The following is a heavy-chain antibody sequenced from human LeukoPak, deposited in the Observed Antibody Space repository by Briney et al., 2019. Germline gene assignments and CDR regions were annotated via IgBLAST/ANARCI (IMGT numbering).Heavy chain of an antibody. CDR2: ISSSSSYI. Sequence: GGSLRLSRAASGFTFSSYSMTWVRQAPGKGLEWVSSISSSSSYIYYADSVKGRFTISRDNAKNSLYLQMNSLRAEDTAVYYCARVHSSGPGTYWGQGTLVTVSS. CDR1: GFTFSSYS. J-gene: IGHJ4*02. CDR3: ARVHSSGPGTY. V-gene: IGHV3-21*01. D-gene: IGHD6-19*01.